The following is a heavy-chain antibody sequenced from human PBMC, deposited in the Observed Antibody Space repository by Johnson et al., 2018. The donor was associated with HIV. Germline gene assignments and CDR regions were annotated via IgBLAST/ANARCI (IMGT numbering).Heavy chain of an antibody. CDR1: GFSFSDYY. Sequence: QVQLVESGGGVVKPGGSLRLSCAASGFSFSDYYMTWIRQAPGKGLEWVSYISSSGSTIYYADSVKGRLTLSRDNAKNSLYLQMNSLRAEDTAVYYCARDRVHGGSYYSGAFDIWGQGTMVTVSS. V-gene: IGHV3-11*01. D-gene: IGHD1-26*01. J-gene: IGHJ3*02. CDR3: ARDRVHGGSYYSGAFDI. CDR2: ISSSGSTI.